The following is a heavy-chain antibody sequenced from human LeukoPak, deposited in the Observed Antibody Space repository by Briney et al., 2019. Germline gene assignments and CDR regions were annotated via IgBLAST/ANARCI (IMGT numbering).Heavy chain of an antibody. CDR3: ARESPPYYYDSSGYSSLGGMDV. Sequence: GRSLRLSCAASGFTFSGYAMHWVRQAPGKGLEWVAVISYDGSNKYYADSVKGRFTISRDNSKNTLYLQMNSLRAEDTAVYYCARESPPYYYDSSGYSSLGGMDVWGQGTTVTVSS. CDR2: ISYDGSNK. V-gene: IGHV3-30-3*01. J-gene: IGHJ6*02. D-gene: IGHD3-22*01. CDR1: GFTFSGYA.